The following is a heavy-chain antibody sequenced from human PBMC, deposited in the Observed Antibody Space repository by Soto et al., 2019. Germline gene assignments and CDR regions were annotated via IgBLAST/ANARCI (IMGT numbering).Heavy chain of an antibody. CDR3: ARGQNRTITYYYERGGLDP. D-gene: IGHD3-10*02. CDR1: GYTFTSYD. V-gene: IGHV1-8*01. CDR2: MNPNSGNT. Sequence: ASVKVSCKASGYTFTSYDINWVRQATGQGLEWMGWMNPNSGNTGYAQKFQGRVTMTRNTSISTAYMELSSLRSEDTAVYYCARGQNRTITYYYERGGLDPWGQGTLVTVSS. J-gene: IGHJ5*02.